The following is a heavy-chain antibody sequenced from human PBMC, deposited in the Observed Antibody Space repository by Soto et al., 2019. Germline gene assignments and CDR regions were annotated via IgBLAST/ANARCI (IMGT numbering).Heavy chain of an antibody. V-gene: IGHV1-18*01. CDR3: ARVLPPFDP. Sequence: QVQLVQSGAEVKKPGASVKVSCKASGYTFTSYGISWVRQAPGQGLEWMGWINAYNGNTNYAQKLQGRVTMTTDTSASTAYLEVRSLRSGDRAVYSCARVLPPFDPWGQGTVVTVSS. CDR2: INAYNGNT. CDR1: GYTFTSYG. J-gene: IGHJ5*02.